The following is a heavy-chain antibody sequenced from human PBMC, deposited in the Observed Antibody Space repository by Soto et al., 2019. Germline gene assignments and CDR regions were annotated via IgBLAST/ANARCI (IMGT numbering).Heavy chain of an antibody. Sequence: SETLSLTCTVSGCSIEYYHWTCIRQPPGKVLEWIGYVSDSGRTSYNPSLQSRVTISVDSSRNQFSLRLTSVTAADTAVYYCARDSTRWFPYYGVDVWGPGTSVTVSS. CDR1: GCSIEYYH. J-gene: IGHJ6*02. V-gene: IGHV4-59*01. CDR3: ARDSTRWFPYYGVDV. CDR2: VSDSGRT. D-gene: IGHD6-13*01.